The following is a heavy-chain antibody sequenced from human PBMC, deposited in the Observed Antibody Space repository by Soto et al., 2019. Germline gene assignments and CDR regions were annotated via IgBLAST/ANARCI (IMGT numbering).Heavy chain of an antibody. D-gene: IGHD2-15*01. CDR2: ISGRGGST. CDR3: AKTQVVAATPVNLYFDL. CDR1: GVTFSSYA. J-gene: IGHJ2*01. Sequence: EVQLLEAGGGLVQPGGSLRLSCAASGVTFSSYAMSWVRQAPGKGPEWVSAISGRGGSTYYADSVKGRFTISRDNSKNTLYLQMNSLRAEDTALYYCAKTQVVAATPVNLYFDLWGRGTLVTVSS. V-gene: IGHV3-23*01.